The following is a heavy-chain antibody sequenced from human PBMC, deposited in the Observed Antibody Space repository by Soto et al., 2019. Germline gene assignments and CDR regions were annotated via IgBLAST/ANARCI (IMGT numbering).Heavy chain of an antibody. CDR3: AGQWAAGYGAFDP. V-gene: IGHV4-4*02. Sequence: QVKQQESGPGLEKPSRTLSLTCAVSGGSISNNRCWTWVRQAPGKGLEWIGEIHDRGSTNYNLSLKSRATVSIDRSKNQFSLEMRAVTAADTAVYYCAGQWAAGYGAFDPWGQGTLVTVSS. CDR1: GGSISNNRC. J-gene: IGHJ5*02. CDR2: IHDRGST. D-gene: IGHD3-9*01.